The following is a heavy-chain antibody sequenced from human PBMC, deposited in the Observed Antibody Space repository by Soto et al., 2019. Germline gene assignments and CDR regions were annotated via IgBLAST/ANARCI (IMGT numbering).Heavy chain of an antibody. CDR2: TYYSGDT. J-gene: IGHJ4*02. D-gene: IGHD2-15*01. CDR1: AGSISSDSYY. Sequence: QLRLQQSGPGLVRPSETLSLTCSVSAGSISSDSYYWGWIRQPPGKGLEWIASTYYSGDTYYNPSLRSRVSISVDTSTNPFSLNLSSVTAADTATYFCASHRIVVMVATSPSAFDCWGQGTLVTVSS. V-gene: IGHV4-39*01. CDR3: ASHRIVVMVATSPSAFDC.